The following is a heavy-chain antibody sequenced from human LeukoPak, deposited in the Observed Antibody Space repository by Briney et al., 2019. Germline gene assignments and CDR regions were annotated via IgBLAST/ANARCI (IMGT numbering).Heavy chain of an antibody. D-gene: IGHD6-13*01. CDR2: INHSGST. V-gene: IGHV4-34*01. Sequence: SETLSLTCAVYGGSFSGYYWSWIRQPPGKGLEWIGEINHSGSTNYNPSLKSRVTISVDTSKNQFSLKLSSVAAADTAVYYCARGLYGSSWYFDYWGQGTLVTVSS. J-gene: IGHJ4*02. CDR1: GGSFSGYY. CDR3: ARGLYGSSWYFDY.